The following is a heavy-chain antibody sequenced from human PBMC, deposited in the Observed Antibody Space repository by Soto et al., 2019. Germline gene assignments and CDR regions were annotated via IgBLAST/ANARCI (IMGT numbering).Heavy chain of an antibody. CDR1: GGSISSYY. D-gene: IGHD6-6*01. CDR3: ARDPVEYSSSSKEIGWFDP. J-gene: IGHJ5*02. CDR2: IYTSGST. V-gene: IGHV4-4*07. Sequence: GPGPEPPSETLSLTCTVSGGSISSYYWSWIRQPAGKGLEWIGRIYTSGSTNYNPSLKSRVTMSVDTSKNQFSLKLSSVTAADTAVYYCARDPVEYSSSSKEIGWFDPWGQGTLVTVSS.